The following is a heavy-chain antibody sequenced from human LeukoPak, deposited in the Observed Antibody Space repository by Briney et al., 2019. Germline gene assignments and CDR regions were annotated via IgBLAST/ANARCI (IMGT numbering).Heavy chain of an antibody. CDR1: CYTFTSYG. CDR3: ARAQPLVATIFDY. Sequence: ASVKVSCKTSCYTFTSYGISGVRHAPGQGLECMGWVRAYNVNTNYAQKCQGRLTMTTDTSTNTAYMEMKSLRSVDTAVYYCARAQPLVATIFDYWGQGTLVTVSS. CDR2: VRAYNVNT. J-gene: IGHJ4*02. D-gene: IGHD5-12*01. V-gene: IGHV1-18*01.